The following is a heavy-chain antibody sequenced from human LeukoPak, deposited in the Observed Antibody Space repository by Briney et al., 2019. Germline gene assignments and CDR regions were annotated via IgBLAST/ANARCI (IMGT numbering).Heavy chain of an antibody. D-gene: IGHD2-2*01. CDR2: IIPIFGTG. CDR1: GGTFSSYA. V-gene: IGHV1-69*01. CDR3: ARRGRIVVVPAAPQDYYYYMDV. Sequence: SVKVSCKASGGTFSSYAISWVRQAPGQGLEGMGGIIPIFGTGNYAQKFQGRVTITADESTSTAYMELSSLRSEDTAVYYCARRGRIVVVPAAPQDYYYYMDVWGKGTTVTVSS. J-gene: IGHJ6*03.